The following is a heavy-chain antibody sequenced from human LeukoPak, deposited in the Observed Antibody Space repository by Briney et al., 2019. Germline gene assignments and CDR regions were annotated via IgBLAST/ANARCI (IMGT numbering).Heavy chain of an antibody. CDR3: ARDRSPAPGRSYGRGHFDY. CDR2: INPNSGGT. D-gene: IGHD5-18*01. J-gene: IGHJ4*02. Sequence: ASVKVSCKASGYTFTGYYMHWVRQAPGQGLEWMGWINPNSGGTNYAQKFQGRVTMARDTSISTAYMELSRLRSDDTAVYYCARDRSPAPGRSYGRGHFDYWGQGTLVTVSS. CDR1: GYTFTGYY. V-gene: IGHV1-2*02.